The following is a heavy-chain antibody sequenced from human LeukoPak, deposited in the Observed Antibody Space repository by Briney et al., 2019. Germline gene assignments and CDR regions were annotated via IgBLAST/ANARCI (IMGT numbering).Heavy chain of an antibody. CDR2: ISYDGSRT. Sequence: GRSLTLSCAASGFTFSTYGMHWVRQAPGKGLEWVAFISYDGSRTYYGDSVKGRFAISRDNSKSTLFLQMNSLRAEDTALYFCAKGIAAAGDSWGQGTLVTVSS. J-gene: IGHJ4*02. V-gene: IGHV3-30*18. CDR3: AKGIAAAGDS. D-gene: IGHD6-13*01. CDR1: GFTFSTYG.